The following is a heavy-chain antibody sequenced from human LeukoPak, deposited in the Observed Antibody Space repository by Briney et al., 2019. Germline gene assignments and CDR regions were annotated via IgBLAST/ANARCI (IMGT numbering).Heavy chain of an antibody. CDR3: AKDPSTLSHFDY. CDR1: GFTFSSYA. CDR2: ISGSGGST. J-gene: IGHJ4*02. Sequence: PGGSLRLSCAASGFTFSSYAMSWVRQAPGKGLEWVSAISGSGGSTYYADSVKGRFTISRDNPKNTLYLQMNSLRAENTAVYYCAKDPSTLSHFDYWGQGTLVTVSS. V-gene: IGHV3-23*01.